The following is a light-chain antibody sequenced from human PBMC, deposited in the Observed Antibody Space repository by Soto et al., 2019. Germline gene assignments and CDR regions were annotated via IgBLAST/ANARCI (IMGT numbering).Light chain of an antibody. CDR2: GAS. Sequence: IVLTQSPGTPSVSPGDRATLSCRASQSVDSNLAWYQQKPGQAPRLLIYGASTRATDIPVRFSGRGSGTEFTLTISSLQPEDFAVYYCQHYNNWPFTFGPGTTVDVK. CDR3: QHYNNWPFT. CDR1: QSVDSN. V-gene: IGKV3-15*01. J-gene: IGKJ3*01.